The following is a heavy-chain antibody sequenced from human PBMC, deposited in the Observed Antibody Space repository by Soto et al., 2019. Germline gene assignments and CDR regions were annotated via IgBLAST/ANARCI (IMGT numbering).Heavy chain of an antibody. CDR2: IWYDGSNK. D-gene: IGHD3-22*01. J-gene: IGHJ3*02. CDR3: ARDNDSSGPTDAFDI. Sequence: GGSLRLSCAASGFTFSSYGMHWVRQAPGKGLEWVAVIWYDGSNKYYADSVKGRFTISRDNSKNTLYLQMNSLRAEDTAVYYCARDNDSSGPTDAFDIWRHGTMATVSS. V-gene: IGHV3-33*01. CDR1: GFTFSSYG.